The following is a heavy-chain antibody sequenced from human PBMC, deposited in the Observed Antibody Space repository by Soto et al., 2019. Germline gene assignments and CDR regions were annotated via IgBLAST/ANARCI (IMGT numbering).Heavy chain of an antibody. Sequence: QLQLQESGSGLVKPSQTLSLTCAVSGGSISSGGYSWSWIRQPPGKGLEWIGYIYHSGSTYYNPSLKSRVTISVDRSKNQFSLKLSSVTAADTAVYYCASVGIVLVPAALERRVGWFDPWGQGTLVTVSS. D-gene: IGHD2-2*01. CDR3: ASVGIVLVPAALERRVGWFDP. CDR2: IYHSGST. V-gene: IGHV4-30-2*01. J-gene: IGHJ5*02. CDR1: GGSISSGGYS.